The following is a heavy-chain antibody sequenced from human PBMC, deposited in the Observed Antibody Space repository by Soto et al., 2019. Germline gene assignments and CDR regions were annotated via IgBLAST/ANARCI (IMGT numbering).Heavy chain of an antibody. D-gene: IGHD1-26*01. CDR3: ARVTGGSGSYYEFQH. V-gene: IGHV3-21*01. Sequence: EVQLVESGGGLVKPGGSLRLSFAASGFTFSSYSMNWVRQAPGKGLEWVSSISSSSSYIYYADSVKGRFTISRDNAKHSLDLQMNSLRAEDTAVYYCARVTGGSGSYYEFQHWGQGTLVTVSS. J-gene: IGHJ1*01. CDR2: ISSSSSYI. CDR1: GFTFSSYS.